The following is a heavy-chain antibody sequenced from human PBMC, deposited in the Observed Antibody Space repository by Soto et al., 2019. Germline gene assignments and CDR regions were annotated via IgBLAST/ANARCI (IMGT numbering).Heavy chain of an antibody. CDR3: ARAGYFDWLLYPIKFDY. V-gene: IGHV1-18*01. D-gene: IGHD3-9*01. J-gene: IGHJ4*02. CDR2: ISDDNGNT. CDR1: GFTFTSSA. Sequence: ASVKVSCKASGFTFTSSAVQWVRQARGQRLEWIGWISDDNGNTNYAQKLQGRVTMTTDTSTSTAYMELRSLRSDDTAVYYCARAGYFDWLLYPIKFDYWGQGTLVTVSS.